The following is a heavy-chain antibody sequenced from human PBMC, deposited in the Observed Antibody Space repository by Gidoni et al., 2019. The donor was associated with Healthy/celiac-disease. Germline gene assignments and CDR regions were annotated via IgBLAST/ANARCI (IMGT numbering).Heavy chain of an antibody. V-gene: IGHV3-13*01. CDR3: ARVPKSGSYNGEYYDY. Sequence: EVQLVESGGGLVQPGGSLRLSCAASGFPFSRYDMHWVRQATGKGLEWVSAIGTAGDTYYPGSVKGRFTISRENAKNSLYLQMNSLRAEDTAVDYCARVPKSGSYNGEYYDYWGQGTLVTVSS. CDR2: IGTAGDT. D-gene: IGHD1-26*01. CDR1: GFPFSRYD. J-gene: IGHJ4*02.